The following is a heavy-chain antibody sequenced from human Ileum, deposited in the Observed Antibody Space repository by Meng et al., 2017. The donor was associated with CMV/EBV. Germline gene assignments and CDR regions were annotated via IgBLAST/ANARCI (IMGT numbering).Heavy chain of an antibody. Sequence: QVQRQESGPGLGKPSQPLSLTCTVSGDSISSGHYYWSWIRQTPGKGLEWIGHIHDSGSTYYNPSLQSRVTISVDTSKNQLSLRLSSVTAADTAVYYCARDITGSHFDHWGQGVLVTVSS. CDR3: ARDITGSHFDH. J-gene: IGHJ4*02. CDR2: IHDSGST. D-gene: IGHD1-20*01. V-gene: IGHV4-30-4*01. CDR1: GDSISSGHYY.